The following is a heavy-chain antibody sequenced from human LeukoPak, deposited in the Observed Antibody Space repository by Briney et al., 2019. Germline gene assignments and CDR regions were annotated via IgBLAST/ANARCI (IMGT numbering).Heavy chain of an antibody. Sequence: GGSLRLSCAASGLRFSDYYVSWIRQAPGKGLQWVSYISSGGDIMHYADSVKGRFTLSRDNAKNPGYLEMNSLGAEDTAVYYCATNLIGAGEYFQQWGQGTLVTVSS. CDR1: GLRFSDYY. D-gene: IGHD2/OR15-2a*01. V-gene: IGHV3-11*01. CDR3: ATNLIGAGEYFQQ. J-gene: IGHJ1*01. CDR2: ISSGGDIM.